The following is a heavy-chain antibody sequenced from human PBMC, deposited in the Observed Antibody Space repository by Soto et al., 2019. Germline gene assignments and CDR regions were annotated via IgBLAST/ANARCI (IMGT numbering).Heavy chain of an antibody. Sequence: GGSLRLSCAASGFTFSSYWMSWVRQAPGKGLEWVANIKQDGSEKYYVDSVKGRFTISRDNAKNSLYLQMNSLRAEDTAVYYCARDGLVSKFPRWNYYGSGSYYSLYPDYFDYWGQGTLVTVSS. D-gene: IGHD3-10*01. J-gene: IGHJ4*02. CDR3: ARDGLVSKFPRWNYYGSGSYYSLYPDYFDY. CDR1: GFTFSSYW. CDR2: IKQDGSEK. V-gene: IGHV3-7*01.